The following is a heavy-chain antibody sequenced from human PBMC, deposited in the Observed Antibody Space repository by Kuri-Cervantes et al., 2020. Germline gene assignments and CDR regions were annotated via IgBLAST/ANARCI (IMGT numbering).Heavy chain of an antibody. CDR1: GFTFSSYA. J-gene: IGHJ5*02. CDR3: TKVRLYDYA. Sequence: GGSLRLSCAASGFTFSSYAMHWVRQAPGKGLEWVAVISYDGSNKYYADSVKGRFTISRDNSKNTLYLQMNSLRAEDTAIYYCTKVRLYDYAWGQGTLVTVSS. D-gene: IGHD3-16*01. V-gene: IGHV3-30-3*01. CDR2: ISYDGSNK.